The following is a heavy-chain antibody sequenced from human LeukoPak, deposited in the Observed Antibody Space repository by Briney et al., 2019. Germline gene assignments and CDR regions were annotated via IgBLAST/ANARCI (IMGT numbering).Heavy chain of an antibody. V-gene: IGHV4-34*01. CDR1: GGSFSGYY. D-gene: IGHD3-10*01. CDR3: ARSSYYYAADAFDI. CDR2: INHSGST. Sequence: SETLSLTCAVYGGSFSGYYWSWIRQPPGKGLEWIGEINHSGSTNYNPSLKSRVTISVDTSKTQFSLKLSSVTAADTAVYYCARSSYYYAADAFDIWGQGTMVTVSS. J-gene: IGHJ3*02.